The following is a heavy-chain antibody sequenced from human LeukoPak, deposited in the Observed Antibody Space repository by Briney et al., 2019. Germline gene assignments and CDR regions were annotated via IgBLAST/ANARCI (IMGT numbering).Heavy chain of an antibody. Sequence: ASVKVSCKVSGYTLTELSMHWVRQAPGKGLEWMGGFDPEDGETIYAQKFQGRVTMTEDTSTDTAYMDLSSLRSEDTAVYYCATSTIFGVDPPYYYHGMDVWGQGTTVTVSS. CDR1: GYTLTELS. V-gene: IGHV1-24*01. J-gene: IGHJ6*02. D-gene: IGHD3-3*01. CDR3: ATSTIFGVDPPYYYHGMDV. CDR2: FDPEDGET.